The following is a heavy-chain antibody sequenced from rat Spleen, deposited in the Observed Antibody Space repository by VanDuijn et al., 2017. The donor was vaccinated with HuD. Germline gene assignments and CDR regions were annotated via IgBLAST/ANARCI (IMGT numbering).Heavy chain of an antibody. Sequence: EVQLVESGGGLVQPGRSLKLSCAASGFTFSNYYMAWVRQAPTKGLEWVAYISTGGGSTYYRDSVKGRFTISRDNAKSTLYLQMDSLRSEDTATYYCTTYRYPDWYLDFWGPGTMVTVSS. CDR2: ISTGGGST. CDR3: TTYRYPDWYLDF. CDR1: GFTFSNYY. V-gene: IGHV5-27*01. J-gene: IGHJ1*01. D-gene: IGHD1-5*01.